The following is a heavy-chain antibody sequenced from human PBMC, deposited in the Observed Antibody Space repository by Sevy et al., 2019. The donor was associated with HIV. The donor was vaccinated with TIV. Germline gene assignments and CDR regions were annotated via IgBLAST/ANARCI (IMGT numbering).Heavy chain of an antibody. V-gene: IGHV4-59*01. J-gene: IGHJ4*02. Sequence: SETLSLTCTVSGGSISSYYWSWIRQPPGKGLEWIGYIYYSGSTNYNPSLKSRVTISVDMSKNQFSLKLSSVTAADTALYYCAREDTAMAYFDYWGQGTLVTVSS. CDR2: IYYSGST. CDR3: AREDTAMAYFDY. D-gene: IGHD5-18*01. CDR1: GGSISSYY.